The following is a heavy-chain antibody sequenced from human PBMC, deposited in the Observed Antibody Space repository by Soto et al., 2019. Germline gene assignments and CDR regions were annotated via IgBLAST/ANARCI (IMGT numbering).Heavy chain of an antibody. Sequence: GGSLRLSCAASGFTFSSYAMSWVRQAPGKGLEWVSAISGSGGSTYYADSVKGRFTISRDNSKNTLYLQMNSLRAEDMAVYYCAKDTAMVSLDPSFDYWGQGTLVTVSS. D-gene: IGHD5-18*01. CDR1: GFTFSSYA. CDR2: ISGSGGST. J-gene: IGHJ4*02. V-gene: IGHV3-23*01. CDR3: AKDTAMVSLDPSFDY.